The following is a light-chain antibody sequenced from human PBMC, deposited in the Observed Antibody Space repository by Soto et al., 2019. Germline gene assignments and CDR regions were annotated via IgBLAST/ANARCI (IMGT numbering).Light chain of an antibody. CDR3: QHYYSYSGT. Sequence: DIQMSQSPSTLSASVGHRLTITCRASQNIETGLAWYQQKPGKAPNLLIYDASTLEGGVSSRFSGSGSGTEFTLTISSLQPDDIATYYCQHYYSYSGTFGQGTKVDIK. CDR1: QNIETG. V-gene: IGKV1-5*01. J-gene: IGKJ1*01. CDR2: DAS.